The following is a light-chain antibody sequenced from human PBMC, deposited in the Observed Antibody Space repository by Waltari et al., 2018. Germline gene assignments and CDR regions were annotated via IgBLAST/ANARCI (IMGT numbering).Light chain of an antibody. Sequence: QTVVTQEPSLSVSPGGKVTLTCALSSGSVSSTSYPTWYQQTPGQPPRTLVYKGISRSSGVPDRFSGSILGNTAALTITGAQADDESDYYCSMYMGSGVWVFGGGTKLTGL. J-gene: IGLJ3*02. CDR3: SMYMGSGVWV. V-gene: IGLV8-61*01. CDR2: KGI. CDR1: SGSVSSTSY.